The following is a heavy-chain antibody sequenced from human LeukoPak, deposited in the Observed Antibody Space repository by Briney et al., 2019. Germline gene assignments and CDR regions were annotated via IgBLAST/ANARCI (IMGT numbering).Heavy chain of an antibody. CDR1: GFTFSSYA. D-gene: IGHD2-15*01. Sequence: AGGSLRLSCEASGFTFSSYAMTWVRQVPEKGLEWVSAISDNGATYHADSVRGRFTISRDNSKNTLYLQMNSLRVEDTAIYYCARAILRSCSGASCYPLDYWGQGTLVTVSS. CDR2: ISDNGAT. CDR3: ARAILRSCSGASCYPLDY. J-gene: IGHJ4*02. V-gene: IGHV3-23*01.